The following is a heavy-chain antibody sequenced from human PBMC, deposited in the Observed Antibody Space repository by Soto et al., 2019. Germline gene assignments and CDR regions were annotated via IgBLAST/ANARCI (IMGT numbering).Heavy chain of an antibody. CDR3: AVVEMATTWNYYGMDV. D-gene: IGHD2-21*01. Sequence: EVQLVESGGGLVKPGGSLRLSCAASGFTFSSYSMNWVRQAPGKGLEWVSSISSSSSYIYYADSVKGRFTISRDNAKNSLYLQMNSLRAEDTAVYYCAVVEMATTWNYYGMDVWGQGTTVTVSS. V-gene: IGHV3-21*01. CDR2: ISSSSSYI. CDR1: GFTFSSYS. J-gene: IGHJ6*02.